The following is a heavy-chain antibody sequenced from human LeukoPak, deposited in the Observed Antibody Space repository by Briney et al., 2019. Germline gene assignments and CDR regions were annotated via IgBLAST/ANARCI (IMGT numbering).Heavy chain of an antibody. CDR1: GGSISSYY. J-gene: IGHJ5*02. CDR2: IYGSGST. CDR3: AREGTSGTHLYWFDP. Sequence: SETLSLTCTVSGGSISSYYWSWIRQPPGKGLEWIGHIYGSGSTNYNPSLKSRVTLSVDTSKNQFSLKLSSVTAADTAVYYCAREGTSGTHLYWFDPWGQGTLVIVSS. V-gene: IGHV4-59*01. D-gene: IGHD1-1*01.